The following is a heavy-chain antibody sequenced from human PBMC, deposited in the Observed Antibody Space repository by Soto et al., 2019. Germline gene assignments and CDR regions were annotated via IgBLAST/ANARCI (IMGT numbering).Heavy chain of an antibody. J-gene: IGHJ6*02. CDR2: IKQDGSEK. V-gene: IGHV3-7*05. D-gene: IGHD3-10*01. Sequence: PGGSLRLSCAASGFTFSSYWMSWVRQAPGKGLEWVANIKQDGSEKYYVDSVKGRFTISRDNAKNSLYLKMNSLRAEDTAVYYCARDPLWFGELPRYYYYGMDVWGQGTTVTVCS. CDR3: ARDPLWFGELPRYYYYGMDV. CDR1: GFTFSSYW.